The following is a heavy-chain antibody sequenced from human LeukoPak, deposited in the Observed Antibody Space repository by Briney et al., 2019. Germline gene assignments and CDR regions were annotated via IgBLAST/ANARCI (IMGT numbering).Heavy chain of an antibody. CDR3: ARAGLQYFDWLPFGDDAFDI. CDR2: IYTSGST. J-gene: IGHJ3*02. Sequence: ASETLSLTCTVSGGSISSGSYYWSWIRQPAGKGLEWIGRIYTSGSTNYNPSLKSRVTISVDTSKNQFSLKLSSVTAADTAVYYCARAGLQYFDWLPFGDDAFDIWGQGTMVTVSS. V-gene: IGHV4-61*02. CDR1: GGSISSGSYY. D-gene: IGHD3-9*01.